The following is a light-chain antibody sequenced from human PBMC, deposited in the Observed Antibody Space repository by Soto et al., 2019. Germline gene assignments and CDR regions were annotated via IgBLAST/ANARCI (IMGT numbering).Light chain of an antibody. CDR2: GAS. V-gene: IGKV3-20*01. J-gene: IGKJ1*01. CDR3: QHYGDSPWA. Sequence: ESVLKQSPDTLSLSPGESATLSCRASQRVGGNYLAWFQQKPGQAPRLLIYGASSRATGIPGRFSGSGSGTDFTLTINSLAPEDFAVYYCQHYGDSPWAFGHGTKWEIK. CDR1: QRVGGNY.